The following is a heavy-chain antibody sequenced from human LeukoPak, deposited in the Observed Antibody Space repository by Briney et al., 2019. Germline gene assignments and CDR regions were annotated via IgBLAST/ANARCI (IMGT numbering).Heavy chain of an antibody. J-gene: IGHJ3*02. D-gene: IGHD2-2*01. Sequence: SETLSLTCTVSGGSINSSSYYWGWVRQPPGKGLEWIGNIYYSGSTYYNPSLKSRVTISVNMSKNQFSLKLSSVTAADTAVYYCARSYCSSSCYAVGAFDIWGQGTVVTVSS. CDR3: ARSYCSSSCYAVGAFDI. V-gene: IGHV4-39*01. CDR1: GGSINSSSYY. CDR2: IYYSGST.